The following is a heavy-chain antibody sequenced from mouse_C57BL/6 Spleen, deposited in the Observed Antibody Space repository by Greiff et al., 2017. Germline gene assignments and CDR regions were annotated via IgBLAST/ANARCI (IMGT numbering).Heavy chain of an antibody. CDR1: GYTFTDYY. Sequence: VQLQQSGPVLVKPGASVKMSCKASGYTFTDYYMNWVKQSHGKSLEWIGVINPYNGGTSYNQKFTGKATLTVDKSSSTAYMELNSLTSEDSAVYYCARQDSNYSWFAYWGQGTLVTVSA. CDR3: ARQDSNYSWFAY. V-gene: IGHV1-19*01. D-gene: IGHD2-5*01. CDR2: INPYNGGT. J-gene: IGHJ3*01.